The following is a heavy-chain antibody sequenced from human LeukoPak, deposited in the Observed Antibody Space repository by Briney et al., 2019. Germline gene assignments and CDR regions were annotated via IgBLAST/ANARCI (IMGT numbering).Heavy chain of an antibody. CDR3: AKDPISGQWLVQFDY. J-gene: IGHJ4*02. CDR2: ISYDGSNK. D-gene: IGHD6-19*01. Sequence: GRSLRLSCAASGFTFSSYGIHWVRQAPGKGLEWVAVISYDGSNKYYVDSVKGRFTISRDNSKNTLYLQMNSLRAEDTAVYYCAKDPISGQWLVQFDYWGQGNLVTVSS. V-gene: IGHV3-30*18. CDR1: GFTFSSYG.